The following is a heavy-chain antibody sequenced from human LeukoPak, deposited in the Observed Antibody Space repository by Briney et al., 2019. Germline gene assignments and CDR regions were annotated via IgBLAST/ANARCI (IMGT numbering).Heavy chain of an antibody. D-gene: IGHD3-9*01. Sequence: SETLSLTCTVSGGSISSYYWSWIRQPPGKGLEWIGYIYYSGSTNYNPSLKSRVTISVDTSKNQFSLKLSSVTAADTAVYYCARLTARQGAFDIWGQGTMVTVSS. CDR1: GGSISSYY. J-gene: IGHJ3*02. V-gene: IGHV4-59*01. CDR3: ARLTARQGAFDI. CDR2: IYYSGST.